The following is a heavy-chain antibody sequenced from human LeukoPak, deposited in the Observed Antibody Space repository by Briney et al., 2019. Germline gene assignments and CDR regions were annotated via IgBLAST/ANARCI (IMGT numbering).Heavy chain of an antibody. CDR3: ARGSNSRPLGSVSEEYFQH. CDR2: IIPIFGTA. CDR1: GGTFSSYA. V-gene: IGHV1-69*13. J-gene: IGHJ1*01. D-gene: IGHD2/OR15-2a*01. Sequence: GASVKVSCKASGGTFSSYAISWVRQAPGQGLEWMGGIIPIFGTANYAQKFQGRVTITADESTSTAYMELSSLRSEDTAVYYCARGSNSRPLGSVSEEYFQHWGQGTLVTVSS.